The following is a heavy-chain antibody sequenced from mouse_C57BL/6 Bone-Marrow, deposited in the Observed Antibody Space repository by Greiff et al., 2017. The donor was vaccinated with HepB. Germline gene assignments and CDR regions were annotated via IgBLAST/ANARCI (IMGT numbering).Heavy chain of an antibody. V-gene: IGHV1-76*01. J-gene: IGHJ3*01. CDR2: IYPGSGNT. CDR1: GYTFTDYY. CDR3: ARGYYGSAWFAY. Sequence: VQLKQSGAELVRPGASVKLSCKASGYTFTDYYINWVKQRPGQGLEWIARIYPGSGNTYYNEKFKGKATLTAEKSSSTAYMQLSSLTSEDSAVYFCARGYYGSAWFAYWGQGTLVTVSA. D-gene: IGHD1-1*01.